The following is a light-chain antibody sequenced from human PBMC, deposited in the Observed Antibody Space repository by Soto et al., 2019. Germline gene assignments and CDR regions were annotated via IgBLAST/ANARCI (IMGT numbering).Light chain of an antibody. V-gene: IGKV1-39*01. J-gene: IGKJ1*01. CDR2: STS. CDR1: QTISTY. Sequence: DIQMTQSPSSLSASVGDRVTITCRASQTISTYLNWYQQKPGKAPKLLMSSTSSLQSGVSSRFSGSGSGIDFTLTISSLQPEDFATYFCQQTFSIPTFGQGTKVEIK. CDR3: QQTFSIPT.